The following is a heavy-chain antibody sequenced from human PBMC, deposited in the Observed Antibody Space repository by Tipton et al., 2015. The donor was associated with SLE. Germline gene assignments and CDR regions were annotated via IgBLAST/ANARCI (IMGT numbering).Heavy chain of an antibody. J-gene: IGHJ3*02. V-gene: IGHV4-61*08. CDR2: IYYSGST. CDR3: ARAMDDGAFDI. CDR1: GGSISSGGYS. Sequence: TLSLTCAVSGGSISSGGYSWSWIRQPPGKGLEWIGYIYYSGSTNYNPSLKSRVTISVDTSKNQFSLKLSSVTAADTAVYYCARAMDDGAFDIWGQGTMVTVSS. D-gene: IGHD1-1*01.